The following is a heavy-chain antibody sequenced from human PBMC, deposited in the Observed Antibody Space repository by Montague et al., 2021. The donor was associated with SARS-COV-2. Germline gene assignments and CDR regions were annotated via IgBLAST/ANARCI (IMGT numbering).Heavy chain of an antibody. D-gene: IGHD3-9*01. CDR1: GFSLSTPNVG. V-gene: IGHV2-5*01. Sequence: PALVKPTQTLTLTCTFSGFSLSTPNVGVGWIRPPPGKALEWVAVIYSXDEKRYSPSLRNRLTITKDTAKNQVVLSLTYVGPVDTATYYCAHLIRYYDIFTGIPFDYWGQGSQVTVFS. CDR2: IYSXDEK. J-gene: IGHJ4*02. CDR3: AHLIRYYDIFTGIPFDY.